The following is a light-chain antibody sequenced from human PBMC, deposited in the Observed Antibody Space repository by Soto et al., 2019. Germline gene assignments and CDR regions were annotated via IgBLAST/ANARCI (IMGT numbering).Light chain of an antibody. V-gene: IGKV1-5*03. Sequence: DIQMTQSPSTLSASVGDRVTITCRASQNIGAWLAWYQQKPGQGPKLLIYRASNLESGVPSRFSGSGSGTQFTLAISGLQPDDFATYYCQQYDNLPLTFGGGTKVDIK. CDR1: QNIGAW. CDR3: QQYDNLPLT. CDR2: RAS. J-gene: IGKJ4*01.